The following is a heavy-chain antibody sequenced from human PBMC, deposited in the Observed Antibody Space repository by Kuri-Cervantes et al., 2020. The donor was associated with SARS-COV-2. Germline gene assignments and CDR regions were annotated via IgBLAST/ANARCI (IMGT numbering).Heavy chain of an antibody. J-gene: IGHJ4*02. CDR2: INHSGST. Sequence: ESLKISCTVSGYSISSGYYWSWIRQPPGKGLEWIGEINHSGSTNYNPSLKSRVTISVDTSKNQFSLKLSSVTAADTAVYYCARLQRVVVPAASFDYWGQGTLVTVSS. V-gene: IGHV4-38-2*02. CDR1: GYSISSGYY. D-gene: IGHD2-2*01. CDR3: ARLQRVVVPAASFDY.